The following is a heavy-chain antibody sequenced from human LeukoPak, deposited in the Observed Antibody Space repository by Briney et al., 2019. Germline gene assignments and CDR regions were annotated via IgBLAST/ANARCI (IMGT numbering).Heavy chain of an antibody. CDR1: GYTFTSYD. J-gene: IGHJ5*02. CDR3: ARGGDYWHQRWFDP. CDR2: MNPNSGNT. V-gene: IGHV1-8*03. Sequence: GSVKVSCKASGYTFTSYDINWVRQATGQGLEWMGWMNPNSGNTGYAQKFQGRVTITRNTSISTAYMELSSLRSGDTAVYYCARGGDYWHQRWFDPWGRGTLVSVSS. D-gene: IGHD2-2*01.